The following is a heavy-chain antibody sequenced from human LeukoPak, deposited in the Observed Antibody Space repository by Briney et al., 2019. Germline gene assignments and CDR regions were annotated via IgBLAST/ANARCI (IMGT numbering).Heavy chain of an antibody. J-gene: IGHJ4*02. CDR1: GFTFNNYA. Sequence: GGSLRLFCAASGFTFNNYAMSWVRQAPGKGLEWVSGTGASGITTHYAGSVKGRFTISRDNSKNTLYLQMNSLGAEDTAVYYCAKERPPREGAYFDYWGQGILVTVSS. D-gene: IGHD1-26*01. CDR3: AKERPPREGAYFDY. CDR2: TGASGITT. V-gene: IGHV3-23*01.